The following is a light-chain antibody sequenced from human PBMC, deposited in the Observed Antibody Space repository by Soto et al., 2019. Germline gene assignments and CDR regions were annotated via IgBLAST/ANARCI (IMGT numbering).Light chain of an antibody. V-gene: IGLV1-47*01. CDR1: SSNIGSDY. Sequence: QSVLTQPPSASGTPGQRVTISCSGSSSNIGSDYVDWYQQLPGTAPKQLIYGTNQRPSGVPDRSSGSKSGTSPSLAISGLRSEDEADYYCAAWDDSLSGPVFGGGTKLTVL. CDR2: GTN. CDR3: AAWDDSLSGPV. J-gene: IGLJ2*01.